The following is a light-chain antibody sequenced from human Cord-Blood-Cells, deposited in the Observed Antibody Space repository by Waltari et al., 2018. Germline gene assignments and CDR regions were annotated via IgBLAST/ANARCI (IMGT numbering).Light chain of an antibody. CDR2: AAS. J-gene: IGKJ4*01. CDR1: QSISSY. V-gene: IGKV1-39*01. Sequence: DIQMTQPPSSLSACVGHRVTITCRASQSISSYLNWYQQKPGKAPKLLIYAASSLQSGVPSRFSGSGSGTDFTLTISSLQPEDFATYYCQQSYSTPLTFGGGTKVEIK. CDR3: QQSYSTPLT.